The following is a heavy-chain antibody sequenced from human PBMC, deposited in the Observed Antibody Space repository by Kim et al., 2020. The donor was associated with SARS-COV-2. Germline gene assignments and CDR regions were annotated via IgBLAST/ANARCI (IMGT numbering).Heavy chain of an antibody. CDR1: GFTFSSYA. D-gene: IGHD2-2*01. CDR3: AKVRYQLLHGGYYYGMDV. Sequence: GGSLRLSCAASGFTFSSYAMSWVRQAPGKGLEWVSAISGSGGSTYYADSVKGRFTISRDNSKNTLYLQMNSLRAEDTAVYYCAKVRYQLLHGGYYYGMDVWGQGTTVTVSS. V-gene: IGHV3-23*01. J-gene: IGHJ6*02. CDR2: ISGSGGST.